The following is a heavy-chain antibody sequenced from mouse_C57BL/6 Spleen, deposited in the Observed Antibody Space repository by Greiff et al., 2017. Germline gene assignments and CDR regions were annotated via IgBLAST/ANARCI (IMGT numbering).Heavy chain of an antibody. V-gene: IGHV3-6*01. CDR2: ISYDGSN. Sequence: EVKLMESGPGLVKPSQSLSLTCSVTGYSITSGYYWNWIRQFPGNKLEWMGYISYDGSNNYNPSLKNRISITRYTSKNQFFLKLNSVTTEDTATYYCASYDGYPWFAYWGQGTLVTVSA. D-gene: IGHD2-3*01. CDR3: ASYDGYPWFAY. CDR1: GYSITSGYY. J-gene: IGHJ3*01.